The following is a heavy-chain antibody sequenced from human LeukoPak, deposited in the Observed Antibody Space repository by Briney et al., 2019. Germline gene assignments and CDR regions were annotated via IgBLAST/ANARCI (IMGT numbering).Heavy chain of an antibody. J-gene: IGHJ4*02. CDR2: ISAYNGNT. CDR3: ARGSSGWVFGN. Sequence: ASVKVSCKASGYTFSNYGINWVRQAPGQALVWMGWISAYNGNTNYAQNFQGRVTLTTDTATSTAYMEMRSLRSDDTAVYYCARGSSGWVFGNWGQGTLVTVSS. D-gene: IGHD6-19*01. V-gene: IGHV1-18*01. CDR1: GYTFSNYG.